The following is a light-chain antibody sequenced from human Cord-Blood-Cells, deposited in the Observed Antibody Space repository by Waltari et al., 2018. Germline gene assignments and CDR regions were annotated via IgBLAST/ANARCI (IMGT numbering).Light chain of an antibody. J-gene: IGKJ1*01. CDR2: AAS. V-gene: IGKV1-39*01. CDR3: QQGYSTPRT. CDR1: QSISSY. Sequence: DIQMTQSPSSLSASVGDRVTITCRASQSISSYLNWYQQKPGKAPKLLIYAASSLQSGVPSRFSGSVSGTDFTLTIINLQPEDFATYYCQQGYSTPRTFGQGTKVEIK.